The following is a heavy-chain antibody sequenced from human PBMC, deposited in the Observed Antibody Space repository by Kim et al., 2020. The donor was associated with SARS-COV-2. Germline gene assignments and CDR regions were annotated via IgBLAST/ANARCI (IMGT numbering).Heavy chain of an antibody. V-gene: IGHV4-4*02. J-gene: IGHJ4*02. Sequence: SETLSLICVVSSGSVSSNNWWNWVRQSPGKGLEWIGEIFHSGSTNYNPSLKSRVTISMDTSKSTFSLMLSSVTAADTAVYYCARGGGYYFDYWGQGTLVTVSS. D-gene: IGHD3-16*01. CDR2: IFHSGST. CDR1: SGSVSSNNW. CDR3: ARGGGYYFDY.